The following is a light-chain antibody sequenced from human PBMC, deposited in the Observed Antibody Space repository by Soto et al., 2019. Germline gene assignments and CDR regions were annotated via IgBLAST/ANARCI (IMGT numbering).Light chain of an antibody. Sequence: QSALTQPRSVSGSPGQSVTISCTGTSSDVGLYNYVSWYQHHPGKAPKLIVYDVIKRPSGVPDRFSGSKSGNTASLTISGLQAEDEADYYCCSYAGSYVVFGGGTKLTVL. J-gene: IGLJ2*01. V-gene: IGLV2-11*01. CDR3: CSYAGSYVV. CDR1: SSDVGLYNY. CDR2: DVI.